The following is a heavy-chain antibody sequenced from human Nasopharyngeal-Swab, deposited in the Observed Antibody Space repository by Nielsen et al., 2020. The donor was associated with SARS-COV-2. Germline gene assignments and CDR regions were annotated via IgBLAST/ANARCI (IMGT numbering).Heavy chain of an antibody. CDR2: IYSGGST. CDR3: ARDGSWYGRFDF. V-gene: IGHV3-66*01. CDR1: GFTFSTYD. Sequence: GESLKISCAASGFTFSTYDMSWVRQAPGKGLEWVSLIYSGGSTYYADSVKGRFTISRDNSKNTLYLQMNSLRAEDTALYYCARDGSWYGRFDFWGQGTLVTVSS. J-gene: IGHJ4*02. D-gene: IGHD6-13*01.